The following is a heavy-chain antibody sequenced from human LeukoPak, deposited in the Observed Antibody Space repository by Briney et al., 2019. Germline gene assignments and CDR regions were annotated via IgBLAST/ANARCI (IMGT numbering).Heavy chain of an antibody. CDR1: GFTFSSYA. D-gene: IGHD5-24*01. CDR3: ARERDGYNYYFDY. V-gene: IGHV3-30-3*01. J-gene: IGHJ4*02. CDR2: ISYDGSNK. Sequence: GGSLRLSCAASGFTFSSYAMHWVRQAPGKGLEWVAVISYDGSNKYYADSVKGRFTISRDNSKNTLYLQMNSLRAEDAAVYYCARERDGYNYYFDYWGQGTLVTVSS.